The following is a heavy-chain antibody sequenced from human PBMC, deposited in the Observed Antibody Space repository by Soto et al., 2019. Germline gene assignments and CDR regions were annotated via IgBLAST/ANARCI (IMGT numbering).Heavy chain of an antibody. Sequence: SETLSLTCAVYGGSFSGYYWSWIRQPPGKGLEWIGEINHSGSTNYNPSLKSRVTISVDTSKNQFSLKLSSVTAADTAVYYCARVGSGYSYGTRYYGMDVWGQGTTVTVSS. CDR1: GGSFSGYY. J-gene: IGHJ6*02. CDR3: ARVGSGYSYGTRYYGMDV. V-gene: IGHV4-34*01. D-gene: IGHD5-18*01. CDR2: INHSGST.